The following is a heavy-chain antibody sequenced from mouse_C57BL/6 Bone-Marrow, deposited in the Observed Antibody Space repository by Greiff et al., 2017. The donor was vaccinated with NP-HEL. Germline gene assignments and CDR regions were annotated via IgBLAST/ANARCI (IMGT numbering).Heavy chain of an antibody. CDR2: ISYSGST. Sequence: EVKLQESGPGMVKPSQSLSLTCTVTGYSITSGYDWHWIRHFPGNKLEWMGYISYSGSTNYNPSLKSRISITHDTSKNHFFLKLNSVTTEDTATYYCARRSNWKGYFDYWGQGTTLTVSS. CDR3: ARRSNWKGYFDY. J-gene: IGHJ2*01. V-gene: IGHV3-1*01. CDR1: GYSITSGYD.